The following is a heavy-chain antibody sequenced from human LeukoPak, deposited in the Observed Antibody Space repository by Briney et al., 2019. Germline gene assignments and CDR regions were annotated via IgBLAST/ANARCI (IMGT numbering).Heavy chain of an antibody. Sequence: GGSLTLSCAASGFTFSSYWMHWVRQAPGKGLEWVANIKQDGSEKYCVDSVKGRFNISRDNAKNSLYLQMNSLRAEDTAVYYCARDQLRAYCGGDCISNADYWGQGTLVTVSS. CDR3: ARDQLRAYCGGDCISNADY. V-gene: IGHV3-7*01. CDR2: IKQDGSEK. J-gene: IGHJ4*02. CDR1: GFTFSSYW. D-gene: IGHD2-21*02.